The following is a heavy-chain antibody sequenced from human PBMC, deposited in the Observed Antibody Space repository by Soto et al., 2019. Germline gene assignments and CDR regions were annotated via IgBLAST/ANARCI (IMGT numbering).Heavy chain of an antibody. CDR1: GYTFTSYA. J-gene: IGHJ1*01. V-gene: IGHV1-3*01. CDR2: INADS. D-gene: IGHD6-13*01. Sequence: GASVKVSCKASGYTFTSYAMHWVRQAPGQRLEWMGWINADSVKGRFTISRDNARNSLYLQMNSLRAEDTAVYYCARDLGSSWYPQYFQPWGTGTLVTAPQ. CDR3: ARDLGSSWYPQYFQP.